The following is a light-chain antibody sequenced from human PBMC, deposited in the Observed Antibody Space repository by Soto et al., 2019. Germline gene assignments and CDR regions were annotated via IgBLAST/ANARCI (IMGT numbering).Light chain of an antibody. J-gene: IGKJ1*01. CDR2: WAS. V-gene: IGKV4-1*01. Sequence: DIVMTQSPDSLAVSLGERATINCKSSQSVLYRSNNKNYLAWYQHKPGQAPKLIISWASTRESGVPERFSGSGSWTDFSLTISSLQAEDVAVYYCQQYYITPRTFGQGTKVEI. CDR1: QSVLYRSNNKNY. CDR3: QQYYITPRT.